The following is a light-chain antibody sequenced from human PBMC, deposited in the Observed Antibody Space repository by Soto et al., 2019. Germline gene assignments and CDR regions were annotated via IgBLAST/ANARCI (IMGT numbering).Light chain of an antibody. CDR1: QSVRSN. J-gene: IGKJ1*01. V-gene: IGKV3-11*01. CDR2: DAS. CDR3: QQRDNWPWT. Sequence: ETVLTQSPATLSLSPGERATLSCRASQSVRSNLAWYQHKPGQAPRLLIYDASNRAAGIPGRFSGSGSGTDFTLTISNLEPEDFAVYYCQQRDNWPWTFGQGAKVEIK.